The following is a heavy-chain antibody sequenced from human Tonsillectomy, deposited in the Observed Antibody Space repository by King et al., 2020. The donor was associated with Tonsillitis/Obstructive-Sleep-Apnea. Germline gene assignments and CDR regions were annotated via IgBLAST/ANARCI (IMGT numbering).Heavy chain of an antibody. V-gene: IGHV1-2*02. CDR3: ARDGNYYLNWFDP. D-gene: IGHD3/OR15-3a*01. CDR2: INPNTGDT. CDR1: EYTFTGYF. J-gene: IGHJ5*02. Sequence: QLVQSGAEVKKPGASVKVSCKASEYTFTGYFMHWVRQAPGQGLEWMGWINPNTGDTNYAQKFQGRVTMTRDTSISTAYMELSRLTSDDTAVYYCARDGNYYLNWFDPWGQGTLVTVSS.